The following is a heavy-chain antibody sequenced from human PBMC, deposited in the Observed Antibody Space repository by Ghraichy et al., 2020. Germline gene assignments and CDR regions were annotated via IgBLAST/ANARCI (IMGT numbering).Heavy chain of an antibody. D-gene: IGHD6-19*01. V-gene: IGHV2-5*02. Sequence: SGPTLVKPTQTLTLTCTFSGFSLSTSGVGVGWICQPPGKALEWLALIYWDDDKRYSPSLKSRLTITKDTSKNQVVLTMTNMDPVDTATYYCAHTHVAVAESSDFDYWGQGTLVTVSS. J-gene: IGHJ4*02. CDR2: IYWDDDK. CDR1: GFSLSTSGVG. CDR3: AHTHVAVAESSDFDY.